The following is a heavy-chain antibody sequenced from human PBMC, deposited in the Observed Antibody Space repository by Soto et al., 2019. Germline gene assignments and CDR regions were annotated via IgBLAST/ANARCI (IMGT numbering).Heavy chain of an antibody. CDR3: ARVADGMEV. V-gene: IGHV4-4*02. Sequence: QVQLQESGPGLVKPSGTLSLTCVVSGGSISSNWWSWVRQPPGKGLEWIGEISHVGSTNYNPSLMRRVTISVNKSKPQFFPHLNSVTAADSAVYYCARVADGMEVWGRGTTVTVSS. J-gene: IGHJ6*02. CDR1: GGSISSNW. CDR2: ISHVGST. D-gene: IGHD6-19*01.